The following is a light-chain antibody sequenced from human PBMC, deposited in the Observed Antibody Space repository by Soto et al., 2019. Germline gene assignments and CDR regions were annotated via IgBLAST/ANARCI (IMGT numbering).Light chain of an antibody. CDR1: SSDVGGYNY. J-gene: IGLJ1*01. Sequence: QSALTQPASVSGSPGQSITISCTGTSSDVGGYNYVSWYQQHPGKAPKLMIYDVSNRPSGVSNRFSGSKSGNTASLTISGLQAEDEADYYCSSYTSSWVFGTGTKLTV. V-gene: IGLV2-14*01. CDR3: SSYTSSWV. CDR2: DVS.